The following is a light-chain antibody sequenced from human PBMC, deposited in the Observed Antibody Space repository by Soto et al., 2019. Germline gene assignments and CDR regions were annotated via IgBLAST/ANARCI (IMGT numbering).Light chain of an antibody. CDR3: KSYAGSNTYV. CDR2: EVV. V-gene: IGLV2-8*01. J-gene: IGLJ1*01. Sequence: QSAFTQPPSASGSPGQSVTISCTGTKNDIGVYDFVSWYQHHPGKAPRLIIYEVVQRPSGVPDRFSGSKSGNTASLTVSGLQAADEADYFCKSYAGSNTYVFGSGTKVTV. CDR1: KNDIGVYDF.